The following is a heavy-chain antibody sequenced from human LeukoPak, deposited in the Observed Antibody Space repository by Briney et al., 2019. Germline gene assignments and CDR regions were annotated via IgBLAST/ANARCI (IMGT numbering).Heavy chain of an antibody. D-gene: IGHD5-12*01. CDR3: ARAWVEATMNDAFDI. CDR2: INPSESTT. V-gene: IGHV1-46*01. CDR1: GYTFTNYF. J-gene: IGHJ3*02. Sequence: ASAKVSCKASGYTFTNYFIHWVRQAPGQGLEWMGVINPSESTTTYAQRFQGRVTMTRDMSTSTVYMELSSLRSEDTAVYFCARAWVEATMNDAFDIWGQGTMVTVSP.